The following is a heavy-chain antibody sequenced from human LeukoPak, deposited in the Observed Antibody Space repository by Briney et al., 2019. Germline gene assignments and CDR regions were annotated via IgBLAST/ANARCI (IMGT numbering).Heavy chain of an antibody. V-gene: IGHV3-23*01. J-gene: IGHJ5*01. D-gene: IGHD3-16*01. CDR1: GFMFSTYV. CDR2: IYGSGGST. Sequence: GGSLRLSCVASGFMFSTYVMGWVRQSPGKGLEWVSSIYGSGGSTYYAGSVKGRFTISRDDSRNTLYLQMNSLRAEDTAVYCCARGQPGLWVWFDSWGQGTLVTVSS. CDR3: ARGQPGLWVWFDS.